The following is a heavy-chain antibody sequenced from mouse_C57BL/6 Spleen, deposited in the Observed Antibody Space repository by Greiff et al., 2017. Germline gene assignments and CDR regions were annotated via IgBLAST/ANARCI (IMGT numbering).Heavy chain of an antibody. Sequence: EVMLVESGGGLVKPGGSLKLSCAASGFTFSDYGMHWVRQAPEKGLEWVAYISSGSSTIYYADTVKGRFTISRDNAKNTLFLQMTSLRSEDTAMYYCARSGEYYGSSLAYWGQGTLVTVSA. D-gene: IGHD1-1*01. CDR3: ARSGEYYGSSLAY. CDR2: ISSGSSTI. CDR1: GFTFSDYG. V-gene: IGHV5-17*01. J-gene: IGHJ3*01.